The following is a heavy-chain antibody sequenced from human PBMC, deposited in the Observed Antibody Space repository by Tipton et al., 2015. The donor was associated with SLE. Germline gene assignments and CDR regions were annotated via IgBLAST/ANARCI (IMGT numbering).Heavy chain of an antibody. V-gene: IGHV4-34*01. J-gene: IGHJ3*01. Sequence: LRLSCAASGFTFSSYAMSWIRQPPGKGPEWIGEINHSGSTNYNPPLKSRVTISVDTSKNQFSLKLSSVTAADTAVYYCARVLAGAFDFWGQGTMVTVSS. CDR2: INHSGST. D-gene: IGHD6-19*01. CDR1: GFTFSSYA. CDR3: ARVLAGAFDF.